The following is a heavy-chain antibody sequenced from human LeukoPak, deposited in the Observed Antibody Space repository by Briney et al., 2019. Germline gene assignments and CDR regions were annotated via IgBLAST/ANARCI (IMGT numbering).Heavy chain of an antibody. CDR1: GDSCDDYY. CDR2: IHPHGIF. Sequence: PSETLSLTCDVSGDSCDDYYCSWIRQPPGKGLEWIGEIHPHGIFYYNSSLVSRVTISIDGSKSQFSLRLTSVTAADTGFYYCARGRDRSKAGDLWSQGSLVTVSS. J-gene: IGHJ5*02. V-gene: IGHV4-34*01. CDR3: ARGRDRSKAGDL.